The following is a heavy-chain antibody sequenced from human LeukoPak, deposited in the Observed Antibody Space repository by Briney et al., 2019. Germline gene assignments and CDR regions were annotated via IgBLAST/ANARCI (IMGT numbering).Heavy chain of an antibody. V-gene: IGHV3-21*01. Sequence: GGSLRLSCAASGFTFSSYSMNWVRQAPGKGLEWVSSISSSSSYIYYADSVKGRFTISRDNAKNSLYLQMNSLRAEDTAVYYCARGTVNPKSEVGATDYWGQGTLVTVSS. J-gene: IGHJ4*02. D-gene: IGHD1-26*01. CDR2: ISSSSSYI. CDR1: GFTFSSYS. CDR3: ARGTVNPKSEVGATDY.